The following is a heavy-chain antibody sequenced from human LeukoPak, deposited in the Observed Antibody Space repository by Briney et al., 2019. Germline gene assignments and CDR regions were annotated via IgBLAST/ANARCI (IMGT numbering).Heavy chain of an antibody. V-gene: IGHV1-46*01. Sequence: ASVKVSCKASGYSFTSHYMHWVRQAPGQGLEWMGLINPSGSSTLYAQKFQGRVTITRNTSISTAYMELSSLRSEDTAVYYCARGGYNWNDGLFDPWGQGTLVTVSS. CDR1: GYSFTSHY. CDR3: ARGGYNWNDGLFDP. CDR2: INPSGSST. D-gene: IGHD1-20*01. J-gene: IGHJ5*02.